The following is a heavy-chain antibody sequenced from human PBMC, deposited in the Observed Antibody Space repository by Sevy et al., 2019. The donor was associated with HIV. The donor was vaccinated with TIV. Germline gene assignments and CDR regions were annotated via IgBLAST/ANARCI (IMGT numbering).Heavy chain of an antibody. Sequence: SETLSLTCTVSGGSISSGDYYWRWIRQPPGKGLEWIGYIYYSGSTYYNPSLKSRVTISVDTSKNQFSLKLSSVTAADTAVYYCARAEWIQLWLEGGNWFDPWGQGTLVTVSS. J-gene: IGHJ5*02. D-gene: IGHD5-18*01. CDR1: GGSISSGDYY. CDR2: IYYSGST. V-gene: IGHV4-30-4*01. CDR3: ARAEWIQLWLEGGNWFDP.